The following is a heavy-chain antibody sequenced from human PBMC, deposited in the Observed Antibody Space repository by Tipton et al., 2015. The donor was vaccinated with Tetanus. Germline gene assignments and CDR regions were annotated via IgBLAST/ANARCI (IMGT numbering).Heavy chain of an antibody. CDR3: AKGNSRYTSAYFGH. CDR2: IYSSGSSA. CDR1: GFTFSNHA. J-gene: IGHJ4*02. V-gene: IGHV3-23*05. Sequence: SLRLSCAASGFTFSNHAMAWVRQAPGKGLEWVSVIYSSGSSAHYIDSVNGRFTNSRDNSKNTLYLQMNSLGVEDTSVYYCAKGNSRYTSAYFGHWGQGSLVIVSS. D-gene: IGHD6-19*01.